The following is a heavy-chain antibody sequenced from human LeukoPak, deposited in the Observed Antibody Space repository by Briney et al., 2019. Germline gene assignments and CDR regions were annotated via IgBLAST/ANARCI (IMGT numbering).Heavy chain of an antibody. CDR2: ISPDGTVT. CDR3: ARDVGFRPDR. V-gene: IGHV3-74*01. CDR1: GFALSDSW. D-gene: IGHD1-14*01. J-gene: IGHJ1*01. Sequence: PGRSLRLSCVASGFALSDSWMHWVRQTPGKGLVWVSHISPDGTVTNYADFVKGRFIISRDNAKNTVFLQINSLRAEDTSVYFCARDVGFRPDRWGQGTLVTVSS.